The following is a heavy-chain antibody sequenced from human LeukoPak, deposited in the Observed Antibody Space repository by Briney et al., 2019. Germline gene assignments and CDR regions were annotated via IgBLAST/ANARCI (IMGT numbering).Heavy chain of an antibody. CDR2: ISSSGSTI. V-gene: IGHV3-48*04. D-gene: IGHD4-23*01. CDR3: VKDRATVVTFAFDI. Sequence: PGGSLRLSCAASGFXFSSYSINWVRQAPGRGLEWVSYISSSGSTIYYADSVKGRFTISRDNAKNSLYLQMNSLRAEDTAVYYCVKDRATVVTFAFDIWGQGTMVTVSS. J-gene: IGHJ3*02. CDR1: GFXFSSYS.